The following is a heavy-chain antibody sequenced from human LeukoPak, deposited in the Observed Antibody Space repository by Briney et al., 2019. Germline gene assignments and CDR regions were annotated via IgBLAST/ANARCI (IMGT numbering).Heavy chain of an antibody. D-gene: IGHD3/OR15-3a*01. CDR1: GASISSHY. Sequence: SETLSLTCAVSGASISSHYWSWIRQPPGKGLEWIGYTSGSISDNPSLKSRVAVSVDPSQNQVSLSLTSVTAADTAVYFCARVLAIFGLDTTDFYMDVWGKGTTVTVSS. V-gene: IGHV4-59*11. CDR2: TSGSI. J-gene: IGHJ6*03. CDR3: ARVLAIFGLDTTDFYMDV.